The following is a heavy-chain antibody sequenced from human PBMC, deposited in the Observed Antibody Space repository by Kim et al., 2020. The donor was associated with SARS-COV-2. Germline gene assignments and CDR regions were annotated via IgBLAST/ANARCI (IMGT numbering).Heavy chain of an antibody. D-gene: IGHD3-3*01. V-gene: IGHV3-23*01. CDR3: AKAPYCDFWSGIAP. Sequence: GGSLRLSCAASGFTFSSYAMSWVRQAPGKGLEWVSAISGSGGRTYYADSVKGRFTISSDNSKHSLYLQMNSLRAEDTAVYYCAKAPYCDFWSGIAPWGQGTLVTVST. CDR2: ISGSGGRT. J-gene: IGHJ5*02. CDR1: GFTFSSYA.